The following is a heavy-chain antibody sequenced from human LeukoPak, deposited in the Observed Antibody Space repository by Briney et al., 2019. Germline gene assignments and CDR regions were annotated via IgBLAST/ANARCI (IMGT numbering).Heavy chain of an antibody. CDR2: NCSNDDK. D-gene: IGHD5-24*01. Sequence: SGPTEVNAPQPLTLTCTFSGISLTTSGVGMGCIRQPPGKALEWLALNCSNDDKRYRPSLKSRRTITRDTSKNQVILTMTNMYPVDTSTYYSAHREQDGNSGKGYFDFWGQGTLVTVSS. J-gene: IGHJ4*02. V-gene: IGHV2-5*01. CDR3: AHREQDGNSGKGYFDF. CDR1: GISLTTSGVG.